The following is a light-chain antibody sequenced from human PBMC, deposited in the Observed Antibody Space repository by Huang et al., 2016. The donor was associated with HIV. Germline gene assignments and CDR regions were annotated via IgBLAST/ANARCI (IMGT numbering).Light chain of an antibody. CDR2: AAS. V-gene: IGKV1-39*01. CDR1: QSISSN. CDR3: QQSYRTPYT. Sequence: DIQMTQSASSMSASVGDRVTITCRASQSISSNLNWYQQKPGKAPNLLISAASSLQSGVPSRFSGNGSGTDFTLTIRSLQPEDFATYYCQQSYRTPYTFGQGTKLEIK. J-gene: IGKJ2*01.